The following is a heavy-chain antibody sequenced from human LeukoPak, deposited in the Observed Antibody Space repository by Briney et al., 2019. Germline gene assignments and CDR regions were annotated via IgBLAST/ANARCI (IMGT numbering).Heavy chain of an antibody. CDR2: IYYSGST. CDR1: GGSISSYY. Sequence: KSSETLSLTCTVSGGSISSYYWSWIRQPPGKGLEWIGYIYYSGSTNYNPSLKSRVTMSVDTSKNQFSLKLSSVTAADTAVYYCARTSAAAIQVYFDYWGQGTLVTVSS. D-gene: IGHD2-2*02. V-gene: IGHV4-59*12. CDR3: ARTSAAAIQVYFDY. J-gene: IGHJ4*02.